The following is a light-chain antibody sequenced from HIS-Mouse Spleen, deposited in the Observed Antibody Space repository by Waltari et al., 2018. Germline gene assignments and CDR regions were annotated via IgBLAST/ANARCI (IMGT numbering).Light chain of an antibody. CDR2: EDS. Sequence: SYELTQPPSVSVSPGQTARITCSGDALPKKYAYWYQQKSGQAPVLVIYEDSKRTSGIPERFSGSSSGTMATLTISGAQVEDEADYYCYSTDSSGNWVFGGGTKLTVL. J-gene: IGLJ3*02. CDR3: YSTDSSGNWV. V-gene: IGLV3-10*01. CDR1: ALPKKY.